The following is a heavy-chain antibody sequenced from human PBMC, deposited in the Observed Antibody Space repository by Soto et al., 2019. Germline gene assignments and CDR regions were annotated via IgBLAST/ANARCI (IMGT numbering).Heavy chain of an antibody. D-gene: IGHD5-18*01. J-gene: IGHJ4*02. Sequence: ASVKVSCKASGYTFTSYGISWVRQAPGQGLEWMGWISAGNGNTKYSQKFQGRVTITRDTSASTAYMELSSLRSEDTAVYYCARGLNGYLHYFDYWGQGTPVTVSS. CDR1: GYTFTSYG. CDR2: ISAGNGNT. V-gene: IGHV1-18*01. CDR3: ARGLNGYLHYFDY.